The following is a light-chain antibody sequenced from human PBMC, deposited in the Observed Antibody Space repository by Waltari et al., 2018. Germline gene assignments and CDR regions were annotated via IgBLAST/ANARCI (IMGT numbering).Light chain of an antibody. CDR3: AAWDDSLNGHWV. J-gene: IGLJ2*01. CDR1: SSNIGSNV. CDR2: RND. Sequence: QSVLTQPPSESGTPGQRVTISCSGSSSNIGSNVVNWYQQVPGTTPKLLIYRNDQRPSGVPARISASKSGTSASLAISGLQSEDEAHYYCAAWDDSLNGHWVFGGGTKLTVL. V-gene: IGLV1-44*01.